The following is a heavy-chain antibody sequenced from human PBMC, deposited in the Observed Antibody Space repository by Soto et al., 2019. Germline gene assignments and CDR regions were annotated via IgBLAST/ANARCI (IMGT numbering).Heavy chain of an antibody. CDR1: GYTFTSYD. CDR2: MNPNSGNT. D-gene: IGHD1-7*01. J-gene: IGHJ6*02. Sequence: ASVKVSCKASGYTFTSYDINWVRQATGQGLEWMGWMNPNSGNTGYAQKFQGRVTMTRNTSISTAYMELSSLRSEDTAVYYCARVNWNYVYYYYGMDVWGQGTTVTSP. CDR3: ARVNWNYVYYYYGMDV. V-gene: IGHV1-8*01.